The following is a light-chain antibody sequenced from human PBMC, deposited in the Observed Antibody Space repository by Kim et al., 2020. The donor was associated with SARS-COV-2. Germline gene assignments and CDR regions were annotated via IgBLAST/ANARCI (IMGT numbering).Light chain of an antibody. V-gene: IGKV1-39*01. CDR2: DAS. CDR3: QQSFIAPRT. J-gene: IGKJ1*01. CDR1: QSSDSY. Sequence: VGGRVAITCGGRQSSDSYLSWDQEKAGKAPRLRIYDASSLQSGVPSRFSGSRSGTEFTLTISSLQPDDFATYYCQQSFIAPRTFGQGTKVDIK.